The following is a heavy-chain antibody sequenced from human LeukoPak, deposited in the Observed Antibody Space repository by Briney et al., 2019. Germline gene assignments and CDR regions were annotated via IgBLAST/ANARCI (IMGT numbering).Heavy chain of an antibody. CDR2: IYYSGST. Sequence: SETLSLTCTVSGYSISSGYYWSWIRQPPGKGLGWIGNIYYSGSTNYNPSLKSRVTISVDTSKNQFSLKLSSVTAADRAVYYCARAPRVVVPAAISFAKAAGAFDIWGQGTMVTVSS. J-gene: IGHJ3*02. CDR1: GYSISSGYY. D-gene: IGHD2-2*01. CDR3: ARAPRVVVPAAISFAKAAGAFDI. V-gene: IGHV4-38-2*02.